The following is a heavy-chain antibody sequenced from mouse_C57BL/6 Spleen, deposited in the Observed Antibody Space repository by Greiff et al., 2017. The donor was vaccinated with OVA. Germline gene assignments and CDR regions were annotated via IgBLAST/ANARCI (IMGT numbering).Heavy chain of an antibody. CDR2: IYPGDGDT. Sequence: QVQLKESGPELVKPGASVKISCKASGYAFSSSWMNWVKQRPGKGLEWIGRIYPGDGDTNYNGKFKGKATLTADKSSSTAYMQLSSLTSEDSAVYFCARRPNYYGSSYYYFDYWGQGTTLTVSS. V-gene: IGHV1-82*01. J-gene: IGHJ2*01. CDR3: ARRPNYYGSSYYYFDY. CDR1: GYAFSSSW. D-gene: IGHD1-1*01.